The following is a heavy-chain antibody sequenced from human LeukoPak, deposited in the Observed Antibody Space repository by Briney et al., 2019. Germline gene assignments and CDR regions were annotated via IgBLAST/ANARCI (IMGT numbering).Heavy chain of an antibody. CDR2: TYYRSKWYN. CDR3: AKEMVSRICSWYYFDY. D-gene: IGHD6-13*01. CDR1: GDSVSSNSAA. Sequence: SQTLSLTCAISGDSVSSNSAAWNWIRQSPSRGLERLGRTYYRSKWYNDYAVSVKSRVTINPDTSKNQFSLQLNSVTPEDTAIYYCAKEMVSRICSWYYFDYWGQGTLVTVSS. V-gene: IGHV6-1*01. J-gene: IGHJ4*02.